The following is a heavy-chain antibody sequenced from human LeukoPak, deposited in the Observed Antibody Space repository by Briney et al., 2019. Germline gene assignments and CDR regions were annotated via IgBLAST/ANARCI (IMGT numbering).Heavy chain of an antibody. CDR3: ASSPDSSGND. CDR1: GISFSSYW. D-gene: IGHD3-22*01. V-gene: IGHV3-7*01. CDR2: IKYDGTHK. Sequence: GGSLRLSCVASGISFSSYWMAWVRQAPGKGLEWVANIKYDGTHKFYADSVKGRFTISRDNAKNSLFLEMNSLTADDTAVYFCASSPDSSGNDWGQGTLVTVSS. J-gene: IGHJ4*02.